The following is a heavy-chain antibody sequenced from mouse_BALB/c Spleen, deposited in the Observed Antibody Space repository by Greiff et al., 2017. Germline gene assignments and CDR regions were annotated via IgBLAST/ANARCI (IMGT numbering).Heavy chain of an antibody. Sequence: DVKLVESGGGLVKPGGSLKLSCAASGFTFSSYAMSWVRQTPEKRLEWVASISSGGSTYYPDSVKGRFTISRDNARNILYLQMSSLRSEDTAMYYCARGALHYYGSSPYYFDYWGQGTTLTVSS. CDR2: ISSGGST. CDR3: ARGALHYYGSSPYYFDY. CDR1: GFTFSSYA. V-gene: IGHV5-6-5*01. D-gene: IGHD1-1*01. J-gene: IGHJ2*01.